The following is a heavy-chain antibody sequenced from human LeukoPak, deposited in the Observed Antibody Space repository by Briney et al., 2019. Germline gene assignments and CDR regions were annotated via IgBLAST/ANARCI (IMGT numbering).Heavy chain of an antibody. D-gene: IGHD2-2*01. CDR2: INGGGGST. Sequence: PGGSLRLSCAASGFTFSSYAMTWVRQAPGKRLEWVSVINGGGGSTFYADSAKGRFTISRDNSKNTLYLQMNSLRAEDTAVYYCAKEGGKSSSSCYYFDHWGQGSLVTVSS. CDR1: GFTFSSYA. CDR3: AKEGGKSSSSCYYFDH. J-gene: IGHJ4*02. V-gene: IGHV3-23*01.